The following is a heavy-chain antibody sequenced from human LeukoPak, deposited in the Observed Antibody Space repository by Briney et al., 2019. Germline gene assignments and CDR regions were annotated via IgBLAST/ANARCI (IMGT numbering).Heavy chain of an antibody. CDR1: GFRLSSHG. J-gene: IGHJ4*02. CDR3: AREYNSPNRFDY. CDR2: ISSSSSYI. Sequence: PGGSLRLSCVASGFRLSSHGMSWVRQAPGKGLEWVSSISSSSSYINYADSVKGRFTISRDNAKNSLYLQMNSLRAEDTAVYYCAREYNSPNRFDYWGQGTLVTVSS. V-gene: IGHV3-21*01. D-gene: IGHD1-20*01.